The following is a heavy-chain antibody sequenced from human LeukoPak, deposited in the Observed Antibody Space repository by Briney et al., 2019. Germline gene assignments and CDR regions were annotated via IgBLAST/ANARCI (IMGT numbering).Heavy chain of an antibody. Sequence: PGGSLRLSCAASGFTLSAYWMHWVRQAPGKGLMWVSRIEGDGNRITYADSVKGRFTISRDNAKNTLYLQMNSLRAEDTAVYYCTRDWRNLGYDYWGQGTLVTVPS. J-gene: IGHJ4*02. CDR2: IEGDGNRI. D-gene: IGHD5-12*01. CDR1: GFTLSAYW. V-gene: IGHV3-74*01. CDR3: TRDWRNLGYDY.